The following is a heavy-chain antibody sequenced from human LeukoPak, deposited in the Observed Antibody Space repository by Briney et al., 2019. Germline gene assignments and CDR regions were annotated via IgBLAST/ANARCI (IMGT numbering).Heavy chain of an antibody. CDR3: ARSASMVRGVMSWFDP. D-gene: IGHD3-10*01. CDR2: IIPIFGTA. CDR1: GGTFSSYA. V-gene: IGHV1-69*13. J-gene: IGHJ5*02. Sequence: ASVKVSCKASGGTFSSYAISWVRQAPGQGLEWMGGIIPIFGTANYAQKFQGRVTITADESTSTAYMELSSLRSEDTAVYYCARSASMVRGVMSWFDPWGQGTLVTVSS.